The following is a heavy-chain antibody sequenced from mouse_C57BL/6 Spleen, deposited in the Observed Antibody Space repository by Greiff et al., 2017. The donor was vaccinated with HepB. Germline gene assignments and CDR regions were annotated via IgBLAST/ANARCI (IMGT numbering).Heavy chain of an antibody. CDR3: ARLGVYYDYDAMDY. J-gene: IGHJ4*01. CDR2: INPNNGGT. V-gene: IGHV1-22*01. CDR1: GYTFTDYN. Sequence: EVQLQQSGPELVKPGASVKMSCKASGYTFTDYNMHWVKQSHGKSLEWIGYINPNNGGTSYNQKFKGKATLTVNKSSSTAYMELRSRTSEDSAVYYCARLGVYYDYDAMDYWGQGTSVTVSS. D-gene: IGHD2-1*01.